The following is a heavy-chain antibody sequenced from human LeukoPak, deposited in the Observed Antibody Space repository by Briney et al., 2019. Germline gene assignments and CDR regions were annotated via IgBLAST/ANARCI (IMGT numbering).Heavy chain of an antibody. CDR1: GFTLSSYA. CDR2: ISYDGSNK. Sequence: GGSLRLSCAASGFTLSSYAMHWVRQAAGKGLEWVAVISYDGSNKFYADSVKGRFTISRDNSKNTLYVQMNSLRAEDTAVYYCARVPSDIVVVEPATPDFWGQGTLVTVSS. D-gene: IGHD2-15*01. V-gene: IGHV3-30*03. CDR3: ARVPSDIVVVEPATPDF. J-gene: IGHJ4*02.